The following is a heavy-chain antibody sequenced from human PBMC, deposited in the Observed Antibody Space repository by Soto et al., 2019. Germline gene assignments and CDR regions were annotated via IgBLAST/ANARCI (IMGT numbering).Heavy chain of an antibody. Sequence: SETLSLTCAVYPGSFSGYYWSSIRQPPGKGLEWIGEINHSGSTNYNPSLKSRVTISVDTSKNQFSLKLSSVTAADTAVYYCARSGSSSGGYWGQGTLVTVSS. V-gene: IGHV4-34*01. CDR2: INHSGST. CDR3: ARSGSSSGGY. CDR1: PGSFSGYY. J-gene: IGHJ4*02. D-gene: IGHD6-13*01.